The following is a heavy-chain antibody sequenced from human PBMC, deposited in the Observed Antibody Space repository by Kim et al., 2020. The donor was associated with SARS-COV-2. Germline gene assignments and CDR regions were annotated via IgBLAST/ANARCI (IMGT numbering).Heavy chain of an antibody. Sequence: GGSLRLSCAASGFTFSTYAMSWVRQAPGKGLEWVSGISAGGGTTYYPDSVKGRFTISRDNSKNTLYLQMNSLRAEDTALYYCARETRGVRYDYWGQGTLVTVSS. J-gene: IGHJ4*02. CDR2: ISAGGGTT. D-gene: IGHD3-10*01. CDR3: ARETRGVRYDY. V-gene: IGHV3-23*01. CDR1: GFTFSTYA.